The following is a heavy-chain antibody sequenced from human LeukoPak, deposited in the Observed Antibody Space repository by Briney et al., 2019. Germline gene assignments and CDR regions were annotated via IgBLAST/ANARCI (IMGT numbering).Heavy chain of an antibody. J-gene: IGHJ4*02. CDR2: ITDSGGDT. V-gene: IGHV3-23*01. CDR3: AKGSSASRPYYFDY. CDR1: GFTFSNYA. Sequence: GGSLRLSCATSGFTFSNYAMSWVRQAPGTGLEWFSAITDSGGDTYHSDSVKGRFIISRDNSKNSLYLHMNSLRAEDTAVYHCAKGSSASRPYYFDYWGQGTLVTVSS. D-gene: IGHD2-2*01.